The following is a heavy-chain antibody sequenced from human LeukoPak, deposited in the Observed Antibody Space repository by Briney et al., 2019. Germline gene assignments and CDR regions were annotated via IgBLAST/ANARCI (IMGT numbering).Heavy chain of an antibody. D-gene: IGHD3-22*01. CDR3: ARDKGYYYDSSHPRGAFDI. CDR2: IYYSGST. V-gene: IGHV4-59*12. Sequence: PSETLSLTCTVSGGSISSYYWSWIRQPPGKGLEWIGYIYYSGSTNYNPSLKSRVTISVDTSKNQFSLKLSSVTAADTAVYYCARDKGYYYDSSHPRGAFDIWGQGTMVTVSS. CDR1: GGSISSYY. J-gene: IGHJ3*02.